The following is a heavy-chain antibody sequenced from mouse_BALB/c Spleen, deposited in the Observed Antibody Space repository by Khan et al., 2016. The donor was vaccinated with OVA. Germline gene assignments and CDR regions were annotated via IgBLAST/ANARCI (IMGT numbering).Heavy chain of an antibody. J-gene: IGHJ3*01. D-gene: IGHD1-1*01. CDR3: ARLAYYYDSEGFAY. CDR1: GFTFSTYG. Sequence: EVELVESGGDLVKPEGSLKLSCAASGFTFSTYGMSWVRQTPDKRLEWVATISSGGSYTYYPDSVQGRFTICRDNAKNTLYLQMSSLKSEDTAIFYCARLAYYYDSEGFAYWGQGTLVTVAA. V-gene: IGHV5-6*01. CDR2: ISSGGSYT.